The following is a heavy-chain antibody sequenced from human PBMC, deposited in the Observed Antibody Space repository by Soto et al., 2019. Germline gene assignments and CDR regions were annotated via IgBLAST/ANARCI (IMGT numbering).Heavy chain of an antibody. J-gene: IGHJ6*02. CDR2: IWYDGSNK. D-gene: IGHD3-10*01. CDR3: VRERGLSSFYGMDV. Sequence: GGSLRLSCAASGFTFSSYGMHWVRQAPGKGLEWVAVIWYDGSNKYYADSVKGRFTISRDNSKNTLYLQMNSLRAEDTAVYYCVRERGLSSFYGMDVWGQGTTVTVSS. V-gene: IGHV3-33*01. CDR1: GFTFSSYG.